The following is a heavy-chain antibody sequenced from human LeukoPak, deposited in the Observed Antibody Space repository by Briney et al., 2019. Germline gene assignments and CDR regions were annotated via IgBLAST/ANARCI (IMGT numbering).Heavy chain of an antibody. J-gene: IGHJ4*02. CDR1: GFTFSSYE. D-gene: IGHD5-24*01. V-gene: IGHV3-48*03. Sequence: GGPLRLSCAASGFTFSSYEMNWVRQAPGKGLEWVSYISSSGSTIYYADSVKGRFTISRDNAKNSLYLQMNSLRAEDTAVYYCASRDGYNYPPRDYWGQGTLVTVSS. CDR2: ISSSGSTI. CDR3: ASRDGYNYPPRDY.